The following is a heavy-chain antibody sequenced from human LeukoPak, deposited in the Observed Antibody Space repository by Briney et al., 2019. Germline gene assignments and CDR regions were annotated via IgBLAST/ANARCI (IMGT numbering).Heavy chain of an antibody. D-gene: IGHD3-22*01. V-gene: IGHV4-38-2*02. CDR2: VYHFGST. J-gene: IGHJ4*02. Sequence: SETVSLTCTVSGYSISSGYYWGWIRQPPGKGLEWIGSVYHFGSTYYNPSLRSRVIISVDTSKNQFSLRLHSVTAADTAVYYCARDRSYYSDTGTDYWGQGALVTVSS. CDR3: ARDRSYYSDTGTDY. CDR1: GYSISSGYY.